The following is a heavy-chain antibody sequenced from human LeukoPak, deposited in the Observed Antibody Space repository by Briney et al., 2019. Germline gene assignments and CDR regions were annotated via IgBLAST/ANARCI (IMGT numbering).Heavy chain of an antibody. J-gene: IGHJ4*02. V-gene: IGHV4-59*01. CDR2: IYYSGST. CDR1: GGSISSYY. Sequence: SETLSLTCTVSGGSISSYYWSWIRQPPGKGLEWIGYIYYSGSTNYNPSLKSRVTISVDTSKNQFSLKLSSVTAPDTAVYYCARGGARYYDILTGYYTEPFDYWGQGTLVTVSS. CDR3: ARGGARYYDILTGYYTEPFDY. D-gene: IGHD3-9*01.